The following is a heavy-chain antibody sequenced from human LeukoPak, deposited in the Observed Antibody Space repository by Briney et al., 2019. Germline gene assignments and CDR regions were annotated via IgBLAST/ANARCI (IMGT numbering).Heavy chain of an antibody. Sequence: ASVKVSCKASGYTFTGYYMHWVRQAPGQGLEWMGRINPNSGGTNYAQKFQGRVTMTRDTSISTAYMELSRLRSDDTAVYYCARGKDDFWSGYRWFDPWGQGTLVTVSS. D-gene: IGHD3-3*01. V-gene: IGHV1-2*06. CDR1: GYTFTGYY. CDR3: ARGKDDFWSGYRWFDP. CDR2: INPNSGGT. J-gene: IGHJ5*02.